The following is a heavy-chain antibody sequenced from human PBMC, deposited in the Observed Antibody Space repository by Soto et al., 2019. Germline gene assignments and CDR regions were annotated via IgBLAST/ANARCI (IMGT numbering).Heavy chain of an antibody. CDR2: IDRSGST. V-gene: IGHV4-34*01. D-gene: IGHD3-3*01. Sequence: PSETLSLTCAVYGGSFSDDASSSDWYWNWIRQSPGKGLEWIGEIDRSGSTKYNPSLKSRVTISVDTSRDQVSLRLRSVTPADTAVYYCARDQYDFRSGSYYYAMEVWGQGTKVTVSS. J-gene: IGHJ6*02. CDR1: GGSFSDDASSSDWY. CDR3: ARDQYDFRSGSYYYAMEV.